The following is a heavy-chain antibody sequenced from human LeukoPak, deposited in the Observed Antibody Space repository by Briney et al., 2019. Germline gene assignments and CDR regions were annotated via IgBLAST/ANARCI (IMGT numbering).Heavy chain of an antibody. CDR1: GFTFSSYS. Sequence: GGSLRLSCAASGFTFSSYSMNWVRQAPGKGLEWVSYISSSSSTVYYADSVKGRFTISRDNAKNSLYLQMNSLRAEDTAVYYCARDVSSSRVGSPFDYWGQGTLVTVSS. D-gene: IGHD6-13*01. V-gene: IGHV3-48*01. CDR2: ISSSSSTV. J-gene: IGHJ4*02. CDR3: ARDVSSSRVGSPFDY.